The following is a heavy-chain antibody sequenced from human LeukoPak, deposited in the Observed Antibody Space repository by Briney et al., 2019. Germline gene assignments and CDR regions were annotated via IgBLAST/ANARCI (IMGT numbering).Heavy chain of an antibody. V-gene: IGHV3-30*04. J-gene: IGHJ4*02. CDR2: ISYDGSNK. CDR1: GFTFSIYA. Sequence: GGSLRLSCAASGFTFSIYAMHWVRQAPGKGLEWVAVISYDGSNKYYPDSVKGRFTTSRDNSKNTLYLQMNSLRAEDTAVYYCAKVGYSYDIDYWGQGTLVTVSS. CDR3: AKVGYSYDIDY. D-gene: IGHD5-18*01.